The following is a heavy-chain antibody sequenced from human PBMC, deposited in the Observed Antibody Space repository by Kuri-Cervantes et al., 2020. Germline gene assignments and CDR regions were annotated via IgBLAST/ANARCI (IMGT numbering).Heavy chain of an antibody. D-gene: IGHD3-3*01. V-gene: IGHV4-61*01. CDR3: ARALYYNFWSGYYTVDWFDP. J-gene: IGHJ5*02. CDR1: GGSVSSGSYY. Sequence: ESLKISCTVSGGSVSSGSYYWSWIRQPPGKGLEWIGYIYYSGSTNYNPSLKSRVTISVDKSKNQFSLKLSSVTAADTAVYYCARALYYNFWSGYYTVDWFDPWGQGTLVTVSS. CDR2: IYYSGST.